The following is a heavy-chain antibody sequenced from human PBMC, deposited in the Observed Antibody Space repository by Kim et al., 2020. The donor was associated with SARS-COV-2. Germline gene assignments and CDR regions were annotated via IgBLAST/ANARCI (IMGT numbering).Heavy chain of an antibody. D-gene: IGHD3-9*01. Sequence: VKARFTISRDNAKNSLNMQMHSLRAEATAVYYCARDLTPPGWLSYGMDVWGQGTTVTVSS. CDR3: ARDLTPPGWLSYGMDV. J-gene: IGHJ6*02. V-gene: IGHV3-21*01.